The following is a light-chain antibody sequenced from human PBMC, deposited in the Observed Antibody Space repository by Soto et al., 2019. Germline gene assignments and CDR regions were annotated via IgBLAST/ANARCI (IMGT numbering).Light chain of an antibody. CDR3: QQYGTPPRT. Sequence: EIVLTQSPSALSLSPGETATLSCRASQSADSSYLAWYQQKPGQAPRLVIYGAYRRATGIPDRFSGSGSGTDFTLTISRLEPEDFAVYYCQQYGTPPRTFGQGTKVEIK. CDR2: GAY. CDR1: QSADSSY. V-gene: IGKV3-20*01. J-gene: IGKJ2*01.